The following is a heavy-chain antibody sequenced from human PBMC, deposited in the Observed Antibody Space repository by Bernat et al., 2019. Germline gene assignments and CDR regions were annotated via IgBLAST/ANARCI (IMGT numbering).Heavy chain of an antibody. CDR1: GYSFTSYW. J-gene: IGHJ4*02. Sequence: EVQLVQSGAEVKKPGESLKISCKGSGYSFTSYWIGWVRQMPGKGLEWMGIIYPGDSDTKYSPSFQGQVTISADKSISTAYLQWSSLKASDTAIYYCARRARGDYIWGSYRLDYFDYWGQGTLVTVSS. CDR3: ARRARGDYIWGSYRLDYFDY. D-gene: IGHD3-16*02. V-gene: IGHV5-51*01. CDR2: IYPGDSDT.